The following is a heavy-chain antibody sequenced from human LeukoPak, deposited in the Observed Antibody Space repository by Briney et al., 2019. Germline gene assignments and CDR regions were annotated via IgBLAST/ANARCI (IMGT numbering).Heavy chain of an antibody. Sequence: ASVKVSCKASGYTFTGYYMHWVRQAPGQGLEWMGWINPNSGGTNYAQKFQGRVTMTRDTPISTAYMELSRLRSDDTAVYYCARVELRPVGFFDYWGQGTLVTVSS. D-gene: IGHD1-26*01. V-gene: IGHV1-2*02. J-gene: IGHJ4*02. CDR1: GYTFTGYY. CDR3: ARVELRPVGFFDY. CDR2: INPNSGGT.